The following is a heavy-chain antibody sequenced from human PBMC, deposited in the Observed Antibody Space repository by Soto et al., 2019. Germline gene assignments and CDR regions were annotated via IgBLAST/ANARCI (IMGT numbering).Heavy chain of an antibody. Sequence: PVGSLRLSCAASGFTFSSYGMHWVRQAPGKGLEWVAVISYDGSNKYYADSVKGRFTISRDNSKNTLYLQMNSLRAEDTAVYYCAKNLVTMVRGVRDYYYYGMDVWGQGTTVTVSS. J-gene: IGHJ6*02. CDR1: GFTFSSYG. CDR3: AKNLVTMVRGVRDYYYYGMDV. V-gene: IGHV3-30*18. D-gene: IGHD3-10*01. CDR2: ISYDGSNK.